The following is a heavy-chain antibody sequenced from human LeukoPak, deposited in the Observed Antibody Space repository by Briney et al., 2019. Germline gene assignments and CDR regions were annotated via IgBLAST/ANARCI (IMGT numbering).Heavy chain of an antibody. CDR1: GFTFNNYY. V-gene: IGHV3-7*01. D-gene: IGHD6-19*01. Sequence: GGSLRLSCAASGFTFNNYYMTWVRQAPGKGLEWVVNIKQDGSEKNCVDSVKGRFTISRDNAKNSLYLQMNSLRAEDTAVYYCARDSGWYPVDYWGRGTLVTVSS. CDR3: ARDSGWYPVDY. CDR2: IKQDGSEK. J-gene: IGHJ4*02.